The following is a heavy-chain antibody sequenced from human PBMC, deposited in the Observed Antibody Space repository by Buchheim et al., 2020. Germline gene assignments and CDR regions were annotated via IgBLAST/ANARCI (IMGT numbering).Heavy chain of an antibody. CDR2: IWYDGSNK. D-gene: IGHD3-10*01. CDR1: GFTFSSYG. J-gene: IGHJ4*02. Sequence: VQLVESGGGLVQPGGSLRLSCAASGFTFSSYGMHWVRQAPGKGLEWVAVIWYDGSNKYYADSVKGRFTISRDNSKNTLYLQMNSLRAEDTAVYYCARDSGYGSGPYYFDYWGQGTL. V-gene: IGHV3-33*01. CDR3: ARDSGYGSGPYYFDY.